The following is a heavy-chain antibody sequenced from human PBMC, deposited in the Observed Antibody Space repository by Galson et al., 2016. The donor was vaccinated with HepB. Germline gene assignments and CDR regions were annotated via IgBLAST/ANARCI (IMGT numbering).Heavy chain of an antibody. CDR2: ISGYNGNT. V-gene: IGHV1-18*01. CDR1: GYAYINYG. CDR3: ARDRAPGRYCTSTNCYGYHGMDV. J-gene: IGHJ6*02. D-gene: IGHD2-2*01. Sequence: SVKVSCKASGYAYINYGITWVRQAPGQGLEWMGWISGYNGNTNYAQKLQGRVTMTTDTSTSTAYMELRSLRSDDTAVYYCARDRAPGRYCTSTNCYGYHGMDVWGQGTTVTVSS.